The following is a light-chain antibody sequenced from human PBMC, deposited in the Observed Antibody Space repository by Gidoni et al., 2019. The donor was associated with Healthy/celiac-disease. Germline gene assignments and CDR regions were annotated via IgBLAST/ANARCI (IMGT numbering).Light chain of an antibody. CDR1: QGISIA. J-gene: IGKJ4*01. CDR2: DAS. CDR3: QQFNNYPQLT. V-gene: IGKV1D-13*01. Sequence: AIQLTQSPSSLSASVGDRVTITCRASQGISIALAWYQQQPGKAPKLLIYDASSLESGVPSRFSGSGSGTDFTLTISSLQPEDFATYYCQQFNNYPQLTFGGGTKVEIK.